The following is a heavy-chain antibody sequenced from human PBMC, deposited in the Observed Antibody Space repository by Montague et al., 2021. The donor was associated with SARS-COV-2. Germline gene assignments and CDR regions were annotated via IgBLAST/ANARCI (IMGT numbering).Heavy chain of an antibody. D-gene: IGHD2-15*01. V-gene: IGHV4-59*01. CDR2: MHTTGST. CDR3: ARAVVGAKTATIES. Sequence: SETLSLTCTVSGGSINNYFWGWIRQSTGKGLEWVGNMHTTGSTAYNPSLKSRVIISVDTSKTQISLKLSSVSAADTALYYCARAVVGAKTATIESWGQGTLVTVSS. J-gene: IGHJ4*02. CDR1: GGSINNYF.